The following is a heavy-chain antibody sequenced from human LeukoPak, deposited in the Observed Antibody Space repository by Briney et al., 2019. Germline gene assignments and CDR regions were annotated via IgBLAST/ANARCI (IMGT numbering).Heavy chain of an antibody. D-gene: IGHD6-13*01. V-gene: IGHV4-59*01. CDR2: IYYSGST. Sequence: KPSETLSLTCTVSGGSISSYYWSWIRQPPGKGLEWIGYIYYSGSTNYNPSLKSRVTISVDTSKNQFSLKLSSVTAADTAVYYCARDGDFASSWDPLSNFDYWGQGTLVTVSS. CDR3: ARDGDFASSWDPLSNFDY. J-gene: IGHJ4*02. CDR1: GGSISSYY.